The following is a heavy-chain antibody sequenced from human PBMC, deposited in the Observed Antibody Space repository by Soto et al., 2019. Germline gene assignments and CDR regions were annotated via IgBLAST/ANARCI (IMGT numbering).Heavy chain of an antibody. CDR3: ASQRAPIIWYPFDY. CDR1: GYNFTTYY. V-gene: IGHV5-51*01. Sequence: PGESLKISCKGSGYNFTTYYIAWVRQMPGKGLEWMGIIYPGDSDTRYSPSFQGQVTISADKSISTAYLQWSSLKASDTAMYYCASQRAPIIWYPFDYWGQGTLVTVAS. J-gene: IGHJ4*02. D-gene: IGHD6-13*01. CDR2: IYPGDSDT.